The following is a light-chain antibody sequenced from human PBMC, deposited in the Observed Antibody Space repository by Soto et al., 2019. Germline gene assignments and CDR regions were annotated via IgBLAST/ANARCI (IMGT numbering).Light chain of an antibody. Sequence: EIVMTQSPATLSVSPGERATLSCRASQSISSNLAWYQLKPGRPPRLLIYGATTRATGIPARFSGSGSGTDFTLTISSLQSEDFAVYYCQEYIQWPPGMFGPGTTVDIK. CDR3: QEYIQWPPGM. CDR1: QSISSN. J-gene: IGKJ1*01. V-gene: IGKV3-15*01. CDR2: GAT.